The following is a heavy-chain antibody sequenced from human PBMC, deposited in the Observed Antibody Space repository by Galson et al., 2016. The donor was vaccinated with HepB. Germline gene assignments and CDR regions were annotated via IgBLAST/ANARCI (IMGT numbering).Heavy chain of an antibody. V-gene: IGHV3-30*18. D-gene: IGHD6-13*01. CDR2: ISFDEDSK. CDR1: GFTFNSYG. CDR3: AKGFYSSNWGKILHH. Sequence: SLRLSCAASGFTFNSYGMSWVRQAPGKGLEWVAVISFDEDSKYYADSVKGRFTISRDNSKNTVFLQMDSLRAEDTAVYYCAKGFYSSNWGKILHHWGQGTLVTVSS. J-gene: IGHJ4*02.